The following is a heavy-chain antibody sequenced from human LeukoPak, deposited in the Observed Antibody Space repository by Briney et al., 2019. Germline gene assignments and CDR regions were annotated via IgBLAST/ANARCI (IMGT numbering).Heavy chain of an antibody. Sequence: SQTLSLTCTVSGYSISSGYYWGWIRQPPGKGLEWIGSIYHSGSTYNNPSLKSRVTISVDTSKNQFSLKLTSVTAADTAVYYCARVVRPLYYFDYWGQGTLVTVSS. CDR3: ARVVRPLYYFDY. CDR1: GYSISSGYY. J-gene: IGHJ4*02. CDR2: IYHSGST. D-gene: IGHD6-13*01. V-gene: IGHV4-38-2*02.